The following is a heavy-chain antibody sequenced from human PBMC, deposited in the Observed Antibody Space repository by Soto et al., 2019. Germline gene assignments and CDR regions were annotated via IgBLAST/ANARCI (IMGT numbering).Heavy chain of an antibody. J-gene: IGHJ4*02. CDR3: VVGVWFGELLNESGGYGPFDY. Sequence: QLQLQESGPGLVKPSETLSLTCTVSGGSISSSSYYWGWIRQPPGKGLEWIGSIYYSGSTYYNPSLKSRVTISLDTSKNQFSLKLSSVTAADTAVYYCVVGVWFGELLNESGGYGPFDYWGQGTLVTVSS. CDR1: GGSISSSSYY. D-gene: IGHD3-10*01. CDR2: IYYSGST. V-gene: IGHV4-39*01.